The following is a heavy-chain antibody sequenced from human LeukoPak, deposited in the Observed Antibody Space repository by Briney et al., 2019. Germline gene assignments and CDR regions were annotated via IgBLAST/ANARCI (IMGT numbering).Heavy chain of an antibody. D-gene: IGHD6-13*01. CDR3: VKRRLVGYSSCWPIDY. V-gene: IGHV3-23*01. J-gene: IGHJ4*02. CDR1: GFTFSSYA. Sequence: GGSLRLSCAASGFTFSSYAMSWVRQARGKGLEWVSSISTSGGSTYYADSVKGRFTISRDNSKNTLYLQMDSLRAEDTAVYYCVKRRLVGYSSCWPIDYWGQGTLVTASS. CDR2: ISTSGGST.